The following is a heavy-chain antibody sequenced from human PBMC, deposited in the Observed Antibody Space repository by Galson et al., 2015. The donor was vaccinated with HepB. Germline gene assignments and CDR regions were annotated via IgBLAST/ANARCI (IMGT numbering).Heavy chain of an antibody. J-gene: IGHJ3*02. Sequence: SLRLSCAASGFTFSSYSMNWVRQAPGKGLEWVSSISSSSSYIYYVDSVKGRFTISRDSAKNSLYLQMNSLRAEDTAVYYCARDLTYYYDSSGYYLDAFDIWGQGTMVTVSS. CDR1: GFTFSSYS. V-gene: IGHV3-21*01. CDR3: ARDLTYYYDSSGYYLDAFDI. CDR2: ISSSSSYI. D-gene: IGHD3-22*01.